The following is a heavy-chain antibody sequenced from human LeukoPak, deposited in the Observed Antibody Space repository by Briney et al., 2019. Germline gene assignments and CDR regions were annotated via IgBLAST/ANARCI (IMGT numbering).Heavy chain of an antibody. CDR1: GGIFSSYS. V-gene: IGHV1-69*13. CDR2: IIPIFGTA. J-gene: IGHJ4*02. CDR3: TSDPLPSTVPTLNYDY. D-gene: IGHD4-11*01. Sequence: SVKVSCKASGGIFSSYSISWVRQAPGQGLEWMGGIIPIFGTANYAQRFQGRVTITADESTSTAYMELSSLRSGDTAVYYCTSDPLPSTVPTLNYDYWGQGTLVTVSS.